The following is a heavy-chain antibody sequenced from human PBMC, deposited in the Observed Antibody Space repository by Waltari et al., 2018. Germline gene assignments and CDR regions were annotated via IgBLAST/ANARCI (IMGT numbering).Heavy chain of an antibody. CDR1: GRSISSYY. CDR2: IYYSGST. V-gene: IGHV4-59*01. Sequence: QVQLQESGTGLVKPSETLSLTCTVPGRSISSYYWSWIRQPPGQGLGWIGYIYYSGSTNYNPSLKSRVTISVDTSKNQFSLKLSSVTAADTAVYYCARGAWQLLKAGGGYFDYWGQGTLVTVSS. J-gene: IGHJ4*02. D-gene: IGHD1-26*01. CDR3: ARGAWQLLKAGGGYFDY.